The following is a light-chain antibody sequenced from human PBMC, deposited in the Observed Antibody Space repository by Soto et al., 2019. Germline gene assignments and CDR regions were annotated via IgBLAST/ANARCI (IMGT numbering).Light chain of an antibody. CDR3: QQYGSSPTWT. CDR2: GAS. CDR1: QSVSSS. J-gene: IGKJ1*01. V-gene: IGKV3-20*01. Sequence: EIVLTQSPASLSLSPGDTATLSCGASQSVSSSLAWYQQKPGQAPRLLIYGASSRATGIPDRFSGSGSGTDFTLTISRLEPEDFAVYYCQQYGSSPTWTFGQGTKVDIK.